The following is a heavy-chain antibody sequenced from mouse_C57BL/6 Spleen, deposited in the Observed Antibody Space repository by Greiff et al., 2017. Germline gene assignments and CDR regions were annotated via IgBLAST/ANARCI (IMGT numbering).Heavy chain of an antibody. V-gene: IGHV1-39*01. J-gene: IGHJ2*01. CDR2: INPNYGTT. CDR3: ARASYYSNYGGFDY. CDR1: GYSFTDYN. D-gene: IGHD2-5*01. Sequence: EVQLQQSGPELVKPGASVKISCKASGYSFTDYNMNWVKQRHGKSLEWIGVINPNYGTTRYNQKFKGKATLTADQSSSTAYMQLNSLTSDDSAVYSCARASYYSNYGGFDYWGQGTTLTVSS.